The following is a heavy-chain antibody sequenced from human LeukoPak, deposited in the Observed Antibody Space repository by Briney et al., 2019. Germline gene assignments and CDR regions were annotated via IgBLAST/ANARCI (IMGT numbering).Heavy chain of an antibody. V-gene: IGHV3-7*02. CDR3: ASDSGSYRTFEY. D-gene: IGHD1-26*01. Sequence: PGGSLRLSCAASGFTFSSYWMSWVRQAPGKGLEWVANMNQDGSAKYYVGSVKGRFTISRDNAKNSLYLQMNSLRAEDTAVYYCASDSGSYRTFEYWGQGTLVTVSS. J-gene: IGHJ4*02. CDR2: MNQDGSAK. CDR1: GFTFSSYW.